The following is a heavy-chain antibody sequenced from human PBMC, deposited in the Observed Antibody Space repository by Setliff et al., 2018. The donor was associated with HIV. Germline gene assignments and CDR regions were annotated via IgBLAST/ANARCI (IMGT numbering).Heavy chain of an antibody. CDR1: GGTSNTYA. Sequence: SVKVSCKASGGTSNTYAINWVRQAPGQGLEWMGQVITILDITSYAQKFQGRVTITADESTNTMHMELSSLRSDDTAVYYCAGPRGDEAFDIWGQGTMVTVSS. CDR2: VITILDIT. D-gene: IGHD3-10*01. CDR3: AGPRGDEAFDI. V-gene: IGHV1-69*10. J-gene: IGHJ3*02.